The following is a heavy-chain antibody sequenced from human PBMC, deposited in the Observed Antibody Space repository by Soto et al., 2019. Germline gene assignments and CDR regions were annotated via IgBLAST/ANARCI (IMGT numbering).Heavy chain of an antibody. CDR2: ISAYNGNT. J-gene: IGHJ6*03. V-gene: IGHV1-18*01. CDR1: GYTFTSYG. D-gene: IGHD1-1*01. Sequence: ASVKVSCKASGYTFTSYGISWVRQAPGQGLEWMGWISAYNGNTNYAQKLQGRVTMTTDTSTSTAYMELRSLRSDDTAVYYCAREQSTGTTNYYYYYYMDVWGKGTTVTVSS. CDR3: AREQSTGTTNYYYYYYMDV.